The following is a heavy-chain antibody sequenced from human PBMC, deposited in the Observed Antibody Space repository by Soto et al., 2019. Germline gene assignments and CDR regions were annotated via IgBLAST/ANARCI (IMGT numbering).Heavy chain of an antibody. J-gene: IGHJ4*02. CDR2: TYYGASS. CDR3: VRVAGSASWYETDS. D-gene: IGHD6-13*01. CDR1: VYSISSGYY. Sequence: SETLSLTCAVSVYSISSGYYWGCLRRPPGKGLEWLGTTYYGASSYYNPSLLSRITILLDESTNQLSLILSSVTAADTAVYFRVRVAGSASWYETDSWGQGILVTVSS. V-gene: IGHV4-38-2*01.